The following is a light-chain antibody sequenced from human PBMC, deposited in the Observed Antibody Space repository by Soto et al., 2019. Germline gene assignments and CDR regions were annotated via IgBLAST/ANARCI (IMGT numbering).Light chain of an antibody. V-gene: IGLV1-40*01. CDR2: GNS. CDR1: SSNIGAGYD. CDR3: QSYDSSLSGSV. J-gene: IGLJ7*01. Sequence: QSVLTQPPSASGAPGQRVTISCTGSSSNIGAGYDVHWYQQLPGTAPKLLIYGNSNRPSGVPDRFSGSKSGTSASLAITGLQAEEEADYYCQSYDSSLSGSVFGGGTQLTVL.